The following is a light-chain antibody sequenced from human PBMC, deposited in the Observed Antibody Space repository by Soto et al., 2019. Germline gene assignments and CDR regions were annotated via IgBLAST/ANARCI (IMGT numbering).Light chain of an antibody. V-gene: IGLV1-40*01. CDR2: GNS. Sequence: QSVLTKPPSLSGATRQSVTISCTGSSSNIGAGYDVHWYQQLPGTAAKLLIYGNSNRPSGVPDRFSGSKSGTSASLAITGLHAEDEADYYCQSYDSSLSGYVFGTGTKVTVL. CDR3: QSYDSSLSGYV. J-gene: IGLJ1*01. CDR1: SSNIGAGYD.